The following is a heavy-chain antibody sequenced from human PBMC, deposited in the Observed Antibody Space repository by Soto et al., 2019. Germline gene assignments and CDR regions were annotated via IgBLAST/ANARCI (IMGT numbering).Heavy chain of an antibody. CDR3: ARTPYGGYFDR. D-gene: IGHD4-17*01. CDR1: GGSINSGGFS. CDR2: IYQSGST. V-gene: IGHV4-30-2*01. Sequence: PSETLSLTCAVSGGSINSGGFSFSCIRQPPGKGLELIGYIYQSGSTYYNPSLKSRVTLSVDTSNNRFSLKMNSVTAADTAVYYCARTPYGGYFDRWGQGTQVTVSS. J-gene: IGHJ4*02.